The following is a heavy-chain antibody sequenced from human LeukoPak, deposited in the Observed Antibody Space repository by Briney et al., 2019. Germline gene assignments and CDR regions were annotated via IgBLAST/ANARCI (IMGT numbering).Heavy chain of an antibody. V-gene: IGHV4-59*01. Sequence: SETLSLTCTVSGGSISSYYWSWIRQPPGKGLEWIGYIYYSGSTNYNPSLKSRVTISVDTSKNQFSLKLSSVTAADTAVYYCARTYYDILTGYYSPPGGWFDPWGQGTLVTVSS. CDR2: IYYSGST. CDR1: GGSISSYY. J-gene: IGHJ5*02. CDR3: ARTYYDILTGYYSPPGGWFDP. D-gene: IGHD3-9*01.